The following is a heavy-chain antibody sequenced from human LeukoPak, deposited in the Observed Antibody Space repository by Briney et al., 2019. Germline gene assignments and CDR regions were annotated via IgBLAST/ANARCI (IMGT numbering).Heavy chain of an antibody. CDR3: ARQRYSDY. D-gene: IGHD1-1*01. V-gene: IGHV3-7*01. J-gene: IGHJ4*02. CDR1: GFTFSRYW. Sequence: GGSLRLSCAASGFTFSRYWMTWVRQAPGKGLEWVANIKEDGSENSYVESVKGRFTISRDNAKNSLYLQLNSLRAEDTAVYFCARQRYSDYWGQGTLVTVSS. CDR2: IKEDGSEN.